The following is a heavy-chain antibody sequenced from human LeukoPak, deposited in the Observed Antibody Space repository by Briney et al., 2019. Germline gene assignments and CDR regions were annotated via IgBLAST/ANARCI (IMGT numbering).Heavy chain of an antibody. V-gene: IGHV3-30-3*01. CDR3: ARDNNWGSTHY. D-gene: IGHD7-27*01. Sequence: SGGSLRLSCAASGFTFNTYAMHWVRQAPGKGLEWVAVVSYDGSNKYYADSVQGRFTVSRDNSKNTLYLQMNTLRAEDTAVYYCARDNNWGSTHYWGQGTLVTVSS. J-gene: IGHJ4*02. CDR1: GFTFNTYA. CDR2: VSYDGSNK.